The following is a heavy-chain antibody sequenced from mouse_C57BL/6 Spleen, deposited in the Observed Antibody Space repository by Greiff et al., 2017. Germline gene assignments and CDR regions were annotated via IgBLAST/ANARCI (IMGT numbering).Heavy chain of an antibody. V-gene: IGHV7-1*01. CDR3: ARDGGSKDDYAMDY. J-gene: IGHJ4*01. CDR2: SRHKANDYTT. D-gene: IGHD2-5*01. CDR1: GFTFSDFY. Sequence: EVKLVESGGGLVQSGRSLRLSCATSGFTFSDFYMEWVRQAPGKGLEWIAASRHKANDYTTEYSASVKGRFIVARDTSQSSLYLQMSALRAEDTAVYYCARDGGSKDDYAMDYWGQGTSVTVSS.